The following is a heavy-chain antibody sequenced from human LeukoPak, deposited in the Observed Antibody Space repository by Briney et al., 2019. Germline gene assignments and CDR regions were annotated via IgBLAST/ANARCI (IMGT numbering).Heavy chain of an antibody. CDR1: GGSISSYY. CDR2: IYYSGST. D-gene: IGHD3-16*01. V-gene: IGHV4-59*01. CDR3: ARDPDVEGQEGDYFDY. Sequence: SETLSLTCTVSGGSISSYYWSWIRQPPGKGLEWMGYIYYSGSTNYNPSLKSRVTISVDTSKNQFSLKLSSVTAADTAVYYCARDPDVEGQEGDYFDYWGQGTLVTVSS. J-gene: IGHJ4*02.